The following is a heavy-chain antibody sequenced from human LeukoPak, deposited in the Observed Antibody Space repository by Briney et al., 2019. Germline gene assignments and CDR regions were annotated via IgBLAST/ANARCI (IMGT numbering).Heavy chain of an antibody. CDR2: IYSGGST. Sequence: GGSLRLSCAASGFTFSSYAMSWVRQAPGKGLEWVSVIYSGGSTYHADSVKGRFTISRDNSKNTLYLQMNSLRAEDTAVYYCARDKYGSGSYYVPFDYWGQGTLVTVSS. CDR1: GFTFSSYA. CDR3: ARDKYGSGSYYVPFDY. V-gene: IGHV3-66*01. J-gene: IGHJ4*02. D-gene: IGHD1-26*01.